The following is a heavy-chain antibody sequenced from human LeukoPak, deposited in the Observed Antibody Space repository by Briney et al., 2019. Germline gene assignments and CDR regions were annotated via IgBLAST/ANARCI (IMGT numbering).Heavy chain of an antibody. J-gene: IGHJ4*02. CDR1: GYTFTSYG. CDR3: ARGFRGWYAEGFDY. CDR2: ISAYNGNT. V-gene: IGHV1-18*01. Sequence: GASVKVSCKASGYTFTSYGINWVRQAPGQGLEWMGWISAYNGNTNYAQKLQGRVTMTTDTSTSTAYMELRSLRSDDTAVYYCARGFRGWYAEGFDYWGQGTLVTVSS. D-gene: IGHD6-19*01.